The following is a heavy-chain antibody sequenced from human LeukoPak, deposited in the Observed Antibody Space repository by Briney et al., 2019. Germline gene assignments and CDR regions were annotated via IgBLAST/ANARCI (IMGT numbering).Heavy chain of an antibody. CDR1: GFTFSSYA. V-gene: IGHV3-30-3*01. CDR2: ISYDGSNK. D-gene: IGHD5/OR15-5a*01. J-gene: IGHJ4*02. Sequence: GGSLSLSCAASGFTFSSYAMHWVRQAPGKGLEWVAVISYDGSNKYYADSVKGRFTISRDNSKNTLYLQMNSLRAEDTAVYYCARTSVYDSPFDYWGQGTLVTVSS. CDR3: ARTSVYDSPFDY.